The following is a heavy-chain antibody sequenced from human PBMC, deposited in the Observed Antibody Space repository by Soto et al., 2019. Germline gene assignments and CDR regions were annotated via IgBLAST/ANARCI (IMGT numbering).Heavy chain of an antibody. Sequence: QVQLQESGPGLVKPSQTLSLTCTVSGGSIRSGGYYWSWIRQHPGKGLEWIGYIYYSGSTYYNPSLKSRVTISVDTSKNQFSLKLSSVTAADTAVYYCARGRGDYVFWDTLNWFDPWGQGTLVTVSS. D-gene: IGHD3-10*01. J-gene: IGHJ5*02. CDR1: GGSIRSGGYY. V-gene: IGHV4-31*03. CDR2: IYYSGST. CDR3: ARGRGDYVFWDTLNWFDP.